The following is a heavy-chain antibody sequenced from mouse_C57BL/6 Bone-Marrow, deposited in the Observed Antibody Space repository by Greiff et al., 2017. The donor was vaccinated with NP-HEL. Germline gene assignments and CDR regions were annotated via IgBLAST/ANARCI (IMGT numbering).Heavy chain of an antibody. Sequence: QVQLQHSGAELVRPGASVTLSCKASGYTFTDYEMHWVKQTPVHGLEWIGAIDPETGGTAYNQKFKGKAILTADKSSSTAYMELRSLTSEDSAVYYCTGYSNSWFAYWGQGTLVTVSA. J-gene: IGHJ3*01. CDR2: IDPETGGT. CDR3: TGYSNSWFAY. CDR1: GYTFTDYE. D-gene: IGHD2-5*01. V-gene: IGHV1-15*01.